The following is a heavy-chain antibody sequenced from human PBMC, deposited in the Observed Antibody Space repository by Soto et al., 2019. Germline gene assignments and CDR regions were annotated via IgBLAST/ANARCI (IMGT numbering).Heavy chain of an antibody. CDR3: ARSNKAIFGVAQDV. D-gene: IGHD3-3*01. CDR1: GGTFSSYT. CDR2: IIPILGIA. J-gene: IGHJ6*04. V-gene: IGHV1-69*02. Sequence: QVQLVQSGAEVKKPGSSVKVSCKASGGTFSSYTISWVRQAPGQGLEWMGRIIPILGIANYAQKFQGRVTITADKSTSTAYMELSSLRSEDTAVYSCARSNKAIFGVAQDVWGKGTTVTVSS.